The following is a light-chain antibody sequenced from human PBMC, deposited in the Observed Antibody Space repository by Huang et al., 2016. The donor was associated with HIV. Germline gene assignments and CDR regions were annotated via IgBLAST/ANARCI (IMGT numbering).Light chain of an antibody. CDR2: VAS. Sequence: IVMTQTQDALSVSPGERATLSCRASQTVSNNLAWYQQNPGQAPRLLLYVASTWATGVPARFSASGSGTEFALTISSLASEDFTLYYCQQYNDWPPTFGQGTKLEI. CDR3: QQYNDWPPT. J-gene: IGKJ2*01. CDR1: QTVSNN. V-gene: IGKV3-15*01.